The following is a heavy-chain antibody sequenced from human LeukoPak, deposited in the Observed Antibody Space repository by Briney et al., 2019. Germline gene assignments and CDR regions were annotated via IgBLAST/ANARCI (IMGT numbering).Heavy chain of an antibody. Sequence: PGGSLRLXCAASGFTVSSNYMSWDRQAPGKGLEWVSVIYSGGSTYYADSVKGRFTISRDNSKNTLYLQMNSLRAEDTAVYYCARAGWIQLWSYFDYWGQGTLVTVSS. CDR2: IYSGGST. V-gene: IGHV3-53*01. J-gene: IGHJ4*02. CDR3: ARAGWIQLWSYFDY. D-gene: IGHD5-18*01. CDR1: GFTVSSNY.